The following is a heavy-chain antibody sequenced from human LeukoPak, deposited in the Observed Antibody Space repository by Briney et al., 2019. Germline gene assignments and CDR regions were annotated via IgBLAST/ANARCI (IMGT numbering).Heavy chain of an antibody. CDR1: GFIFSDYY. CDR2: ISSIGYT. J-gene: IGHJ4*02. Sequence: GGSLRLSCTASGFIFSDYYMGWVRQAPGQGLEWISYISSIGYTSYADSVKGRFTISRGTAKKSVYLQMNSLRAEDTSIYYCTRRDCTRTSCYASDWGQGTLVTVSS. V-gene: IGHV3-11*06. D-gene: IGHD2-2*01. CDR3: TRRDCTRTSCYASD.